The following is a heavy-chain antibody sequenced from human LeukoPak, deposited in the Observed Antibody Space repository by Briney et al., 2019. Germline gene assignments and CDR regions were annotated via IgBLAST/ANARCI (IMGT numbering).Heavy chain of an antibody. CDR3: AKYTSGTSYRGLDQ. J-gene: IGHJ4*02. CDR1: GFTFSSYS. V-gene: IGHV3-23*01. CDR2: IIGSAVNT. D-gene: IGHD3-10*01. Sequence: GGSLRLSCAASGFTFSSYSMSWVRQAPGKGLEWVSTIIGSAVNTYYADSVKGRFTISRDDSKNTVYLQMNSLRAEDTAVYSCAKYTSGTSYRGLDQWGQGTLVTVSS.